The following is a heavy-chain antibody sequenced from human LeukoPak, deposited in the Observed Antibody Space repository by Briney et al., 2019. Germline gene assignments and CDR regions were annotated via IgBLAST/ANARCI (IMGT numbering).Heavy chain of an antibody. CDR3: ARDQRNSGYSYGLGPYGMDV. D-gene: IGHD5-18*01. Sequence: PGGSLRLSCAASGFTFSSYAMHWVRQAPGKGLEWVAVISYDGSNKYYADSVKGRFTISRDNAKNSLYLQMNSLRAEDTAVYYCARDQRNSGYSYGLGPYGMDVWGQGTTVTVSS. J-gene: IGHJ6*02. V-gene: IGHV3-30-3*01. CDR1: GFTFSSYA. CDR2: ISYDGSNK.